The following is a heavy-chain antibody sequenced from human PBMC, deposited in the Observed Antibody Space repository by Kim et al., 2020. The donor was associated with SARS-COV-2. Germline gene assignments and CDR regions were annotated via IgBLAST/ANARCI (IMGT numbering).Heavy chain of an antibody. V-gene: IGHV4-61*02. CDR2: SGST. Sequence: SGSTNYNPSLKSRVTISVDTSKTQFSLKLSSVTATDTAVYYCARGYAFDIWGQGTMVTVSS. CDR3: ARGYAFDI. J-gene: IGHJ3*02.